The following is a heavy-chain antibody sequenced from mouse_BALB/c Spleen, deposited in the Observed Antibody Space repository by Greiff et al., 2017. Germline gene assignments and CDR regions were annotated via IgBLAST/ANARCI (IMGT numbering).Heavy chain of an antibody. Sequence: QVQLQQPGAELVRPGASVKLSCKASGYTFTSYWINWVKQRPGQGLEWIGNIYPSDSYTNYNQKFKDKATLTVDKSSSTAYMQLSSPTSEDSAVYYCTRIYGSSYWYFDVWGAGTTVTVSS. CDR1: GYTFTSYW. V-gene: IGHV1-69*02. J-gene: IGHJ1*01. D-gene: IGHD1-1*01. CDR2: IYPSDSYT. CDR3: TRIYGSSYWYFDV.